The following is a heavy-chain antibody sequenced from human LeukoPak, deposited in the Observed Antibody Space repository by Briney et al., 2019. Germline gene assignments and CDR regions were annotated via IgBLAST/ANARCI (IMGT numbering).Heavy chain of an antibody. CDR1: GFPFSSYA. J-gene: IGHJ4*02. D-gene: IGHD4-23*01. CDR3: ASYDGKARGYFDY. V-gene: IGHV3-23*01. CDR2: ISGSGGST. Sequence: PGGSLRLSCAASGFPFSSYAMSWVRQAPGKGLEWVSAISGSGGSTYYTDSVKGRFTISRDNSKNTLYLQMNSLRAEDTAVYYCASYDGKARGYFDYWGQGTLVTVSS.